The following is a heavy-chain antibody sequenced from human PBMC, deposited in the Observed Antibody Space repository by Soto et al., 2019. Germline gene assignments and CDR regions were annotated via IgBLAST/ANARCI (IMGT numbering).Heavy chain of an antibody. D-gene: IGHD1-7*01. Sequence: EVQLLESGGGLVQPGGSLRLSCAASGFTFSSYAMSWVRQAPGKGLEWVSAISGSGGSTYYADSVKGRFTISRDNSKNTLYLQMNSLRAEDTAVYYCARDRGWNYISYHFDYWGQGTLVTVSS. CDR2: ISGSGGST. CDR1: GFTFSSYA. V-gene: IGHV3-23*01. CDR3: ARDRGWNYISYHFDY. J-gene: IGHJ4*02.